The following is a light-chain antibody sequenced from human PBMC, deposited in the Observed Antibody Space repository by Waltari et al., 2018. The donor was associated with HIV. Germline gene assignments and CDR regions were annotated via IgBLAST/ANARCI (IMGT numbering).Light chain of an antibody. J-gene: IGLJ2*01. CDR3: ATWDDSLSVVV. CDR2: RNN. CDR1: SSNIGRNY. V-gene: IGLV1-47*01. Sequence: QSVLTQPPSASGTPGQRVTISCSGSSSNIGRNYVYWYQQLPGTAPKLLIYRNNQRPSGVPDRFSGSRSVTSASLAISGRRSEDEAYYYCATWDDSLSVVVFGGGTKLTVL.